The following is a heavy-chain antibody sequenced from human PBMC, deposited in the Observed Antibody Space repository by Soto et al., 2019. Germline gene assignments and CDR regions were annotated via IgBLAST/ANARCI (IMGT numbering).Heavy chain of an antibody. Sequence: VGSLRLSCAASGFTFSSYGMHWVRQAPGKGLEWVAVIWYDGSNKYYADSVKGRFTISRDNSKNTLYLQMNSLRAEDTVVYYCARVGSSIPSPHLDYWGQGTLVTVSS. J-gene: IGHJ4*02. V-gene: IGHV3-33*01. CDR2: IWYDGSNK. D-gene: IGHD6-13*01. CDR3: ARVGSSIPSPHLDY. CDR1: GFTFSSYG.